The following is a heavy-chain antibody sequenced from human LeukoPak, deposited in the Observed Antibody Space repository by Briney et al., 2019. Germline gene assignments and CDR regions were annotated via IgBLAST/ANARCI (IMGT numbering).Heavy chain of an antibody. CDR2: INPNSGGT. J-gene: IGHJ4*02. CDR1: GYTLTDYY. Sequence: GASVNASCTASGYTLTDYYMHWVRQAPGQGLEWMGRINPNSGGTNYAQKFQGRVTMTRDTSISTVYVELSRLRSDDTAVYYCARVGYYESSGYYEYWGQGTLVTVSS. V-gene: IGHV1-2*06. D-gene: IGHD3-22*01. CDR3: ARVGYYESSGYYEY.